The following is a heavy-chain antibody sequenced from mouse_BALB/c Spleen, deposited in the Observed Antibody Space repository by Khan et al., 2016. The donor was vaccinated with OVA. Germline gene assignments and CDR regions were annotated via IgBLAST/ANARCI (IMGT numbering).Heavy chain of an antibody. CDR2: INTYTGEP. V-gene: IGHV9-3-1*01. J-gene: IGHJ3*01. CDR3: ARSNGNYWFAY. Sequence: QIQLVQSGPELKKPGETVKISCKASGYTFTNYGMNWVKQAPGKGLKWMGWINTYTGEPTYADDFKGRFAFSLETSASTAYLQINNFKNEDTATXFCARSNGNYWFAYWGQGTLVTVSA. D-gene: IGHD2-1*01. CDR1: GYTFTNYG.